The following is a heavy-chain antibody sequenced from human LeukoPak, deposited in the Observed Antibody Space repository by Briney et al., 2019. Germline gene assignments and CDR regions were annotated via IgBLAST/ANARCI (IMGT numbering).Heavy chain of an antibody. Sequence: PGRSLRLSCAASGFTFSSYGMHWVRQAPGKGLEWVAVIWYDGSNKYYADSVKGRFTISRDNSNNTLYMQMNSLRAEDTAVYYCARDGGLAYCGGDCALTGAFDIWGQGTMVTVSS. CDR3: ARDGGLAYCGGDCALTGAFDI. CDR2: IWYDGSNK. CDR1: GFTFSSYG. D-gene: IGHD2-21*02. V-gene: IGHV3-33*01. J-gene: IGHJ3*02.